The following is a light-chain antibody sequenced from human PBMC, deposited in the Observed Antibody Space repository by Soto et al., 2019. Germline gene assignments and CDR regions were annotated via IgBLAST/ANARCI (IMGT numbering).Light chain of an antibody. CDR1: SSYVGGYNH. Sequence: QSVLTQPASVSGSPGQSITISCTGTSSYVGGYNHVSWYQHHPGKAPKLMIYEVSNRPSGVSNRFSGSKSGNTASLTISGLQADDEADYYCNSHTSSNTRVFGTGTKVT. CDR2: EVS. J-gene: IGLJ1*01. CDR3: NSHTSSNTRV. V-gene: IGLV2-14*01.